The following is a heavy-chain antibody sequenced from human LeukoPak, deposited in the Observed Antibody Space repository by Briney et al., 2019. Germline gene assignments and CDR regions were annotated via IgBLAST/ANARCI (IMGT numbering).Heavy chain of an antibody. J-gene: IGHJ4*02. CDR1: GYSFTSYW. V-gene: IGHV3-21*01. CDR2: ISSSSSYI. Sequence: GESLKISCKGSGYSFTSYWIGWVRQAPGKGLEWVSSISSSSSYIYYADSVKGRFTISRDNAKNSLYLQMNSLRAEDTAVYYCARALRTVANDYWGQGTLVTVSS. CDR3: ARALRTVANDY. D-gene: IGHD5-12*01.